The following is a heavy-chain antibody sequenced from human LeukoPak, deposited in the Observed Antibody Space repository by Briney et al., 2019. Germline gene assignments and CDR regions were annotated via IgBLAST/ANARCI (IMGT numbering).Heavy chain of an antibody. CDR3: ARDTAYSSGWFPFGWFDP. CDR1: GVTFSSYA. J-gene: IGHJ5*02. V-gene: IGHV1-69*05. Sequence: SVKVSCKASGVTFSSYAISWVQQAPGQGLEWMGGIIPIFGTANYAQKFQGRVTITTDESTSTAYIELSNLRSEDTAVYYCARDTAYSSGWFPFGWFDPWGQGTLVTVSS. D-gene: IGHD6-19*01. CDR2: IIPIFGTA.